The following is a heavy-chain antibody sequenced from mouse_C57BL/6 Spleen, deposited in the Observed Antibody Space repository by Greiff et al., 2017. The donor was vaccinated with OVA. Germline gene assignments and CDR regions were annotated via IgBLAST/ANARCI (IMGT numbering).Heavy chain of an antibody. CDR3: ASGRLRRYFDY. CDR2: ISSVSSTI. CDR1: GFTFSDYG. Sequence: EVHLVESGGGLVKPGGSLKLSCAASGFTFSDYGMHWVRQAPEKGLEWVAYISSVSSTIYYADTVKGRFTISRDNAKNTLFLQMTSLRSEDTAMYYCASGRLRRYFDYWGQGTTLTVSS. V-gene: IGHV5-17*01. D-gene: IGHD1-2*01. J-gene: IGHJ2*01.